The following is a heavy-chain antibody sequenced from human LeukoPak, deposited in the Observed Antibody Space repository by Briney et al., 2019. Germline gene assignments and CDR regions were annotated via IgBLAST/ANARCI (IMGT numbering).Heavy chain of an antibody. J-gene: IGHJ2*01. V-gene: IGHV1-46*01. CDR1: GYTFTSDY. CDR3: ARTISDWYFDL. Sequence: ASVKVSCKASGYTFTSDYMHWVRQAPGQGLEWMGIINPSGGSTSYAQKFQGRVTMTRDTSTSTVYMELSSLRSEHTAVYYCARTISDWYFDLWGRGTLVTVSS. CDR2: INPSGGST. D-gene: IGHD5-12*01.